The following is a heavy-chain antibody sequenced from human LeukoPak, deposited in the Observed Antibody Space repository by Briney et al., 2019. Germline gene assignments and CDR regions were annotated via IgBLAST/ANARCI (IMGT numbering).Heavy chain of an antibody. J-gene: IGHJ5*02. D-gene: IGHD1-26*01. CDR1: GGSFSGYY. V-gene: IGHV4-34*01. CDR2: INHSGST. Sequence: SETLSLTCAVYGGSFSGYYWSWIRQPPGKGLGWIGEINHSGSTNYNPSLKSRVTISVDTSKNQFSLKLSSVTAADTAVYYCARARQGGSTWVDPWGQGTLVTVSS. CDR3: ARARQGGSTWVDP.